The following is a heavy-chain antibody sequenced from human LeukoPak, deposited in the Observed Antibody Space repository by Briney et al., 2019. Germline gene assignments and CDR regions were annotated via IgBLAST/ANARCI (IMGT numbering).Heavy chain of an antibody. V-gene: IGHV3-23*01. D-gene: IGHD1-26*01. CDR1: GFTFSTQS. CDR2: ISSRGVTI. CDR3: AKESGTSLYYNYGLDV. J-gene: IGHJ6*02. Sequence: GGSLRLSCTASGFTFSTQSMNWVRQAPGKGLEWLSYISSRGVTIYYADSVKGRFTISRDNSKSMLYLQVNSLRAEDTAVYYCAKESGTSLYYNYGLDVWGRGTTVTVSS.